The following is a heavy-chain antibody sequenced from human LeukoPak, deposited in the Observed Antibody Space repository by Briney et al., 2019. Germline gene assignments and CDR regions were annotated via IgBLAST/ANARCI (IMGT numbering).Heavy chain of an antibody. CDR3: ARVSSSWYYSDY. D-gene: IGHD6-13*01. J-gene: IGHJ4*02. V-gene: IGHV4-31*03. CDR2: IYYSGST. CDR1: GVSISSGGYY. Sequence: NPSQTLSLTCTVSGVSISSGGYYWSWIRQHPGKGLEWIGYIYYSGSTYYNPSLKSRVTISVDTSKNQFSLKLSSVTAADTAVYYCARVSSSWYYSDYWGQGTLVTVSS.